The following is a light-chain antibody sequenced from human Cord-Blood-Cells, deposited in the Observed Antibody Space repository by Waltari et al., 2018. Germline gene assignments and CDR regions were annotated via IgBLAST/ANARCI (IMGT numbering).Light chain of an antibody. CDR3: CSYAGSSTFVV. J-gene: IGLJ2*01. Sequence: QSALTQPASVSGSPGQSITISCTGTRSDVGSYNLFSWYQQHPGKAPKLMIYEGSKRPSGVSNRFSGSKSGNTASLTISGLQAEDEADYYCCSYAGSSTFVVFGGGTKLTVL. V-gene: IGLV2-23*03. CDR2: EGS. CDR1: RSDVGSYNL.